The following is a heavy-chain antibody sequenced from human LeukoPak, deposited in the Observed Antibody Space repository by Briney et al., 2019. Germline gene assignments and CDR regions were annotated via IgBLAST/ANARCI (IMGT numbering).Heavy chain of an antibody. V-gene: IGHV1-2*02. CDR3: SRGPMARGDTSFEY. J-gene: IGHJ4*02. Sequence: GASVKVSCKASGYNFIAFYMHWVRHVPGQGLEWMGWINPNSGGTNYAQKFQGRVTMTRDTSINTAYMELTSLTSDDTAVYFCSRGPMARGDTSFEYWGQGTLVTVAS. D-gene: IGHD3-10*01. CDR1: GYNFIAFY. CDR2: INPNSGGT.